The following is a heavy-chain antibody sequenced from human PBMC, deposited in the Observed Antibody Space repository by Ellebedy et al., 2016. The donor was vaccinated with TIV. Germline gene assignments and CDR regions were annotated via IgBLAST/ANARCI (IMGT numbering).Heavy chain of an antibody. CDR2: IYSSGST. Sequence: SETLSLXCTVSGGSIGSDYWSWIRQPPGQRAEWIGWIYSSGSTNYNPSLKSRVTMSVDTSKNQFSLKLNSVTAADTAVYYCARDGRYYDGSYYLASAFDIWGQGIMVSVSS. J-gene: IGHJ3*02. V-gene: IGHV4-59*01. CDR3: ARDGRYYDGSYYLASAFDI. CDR1: GGSIGSDY. D-gene: IGHD3-16*01.